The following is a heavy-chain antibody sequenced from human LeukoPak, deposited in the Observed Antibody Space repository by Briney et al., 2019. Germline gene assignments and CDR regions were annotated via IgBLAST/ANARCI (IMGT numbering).Heavy chain of an antibody. J-gene: IGHJ4*02. CDR3: ARGAIVVVTEGYYFDY. V-gene: IGHV3-23*01. D-gene: IGHD2-21*02. CDR1: GFTFSSYA. CDR2: ISGSGGST. Sequence: GGSLRLSCAASGFTFSSYAMSWVRQAPGKGLEWVSAISGSGGSTYYADSVKGRFTISRDNAKNSLYLQMNSLGAEDTAVYYCARGAIVVVTEGYYFDYWGQGTLVTVSS.